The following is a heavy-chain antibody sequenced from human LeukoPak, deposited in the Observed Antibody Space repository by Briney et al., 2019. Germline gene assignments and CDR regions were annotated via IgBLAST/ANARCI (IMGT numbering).Heavy chain of an antibody. J-gene: IGHJ6*02. CDR3: ARGSRRLEY. Sequence: GGSLRLSCVGSGFTFSSYSMNWVRLAPGKGLEWISYIGSNIGGSVSVMFYADSVKGRFTISRDNARNSVYLQMDSLRADDTAVYFCARGSRRLEYWGQGTTVTVSS. CDR2: IGSNIGGSVSVM. CDR1: GFTFSSYS. V-gene: IGHV3-48*04. D-gene: IGHD6-25*01.